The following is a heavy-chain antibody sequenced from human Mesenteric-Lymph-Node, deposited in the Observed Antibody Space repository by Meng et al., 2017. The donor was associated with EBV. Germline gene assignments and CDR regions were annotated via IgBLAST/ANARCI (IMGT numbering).Heavy chain of an antibody. J-gene: IGHJ5*02. V-gene: IGHV4-61*01. CDR2: IYTSGIT. CDR3: ARVSGDYYSPWFDP. CDR1: GGSVRGATSN. D-gene: IGHD1-26*01. Sequence: PWESLSLSGQLLGGSVRGATSNWARYRQPPGTGLEWIGNIYTSGITNSTPSLSSRVTISVATSKNQFSLRLNSVTAADPAVYYCARVSGDYYSPWFDPWGQGTLVTVSS.